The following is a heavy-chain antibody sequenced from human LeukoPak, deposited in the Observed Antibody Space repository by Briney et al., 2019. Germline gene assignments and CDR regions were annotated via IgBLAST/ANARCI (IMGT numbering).Heavy chain of an antibody. V-gene: IGHV1-2*02. J-gene: IGHJ4*02. Sequence: ASVKVSCKASGYTFTGYYMHWVRQAPGQGLEWMGWINPNSGGTNYAQKFQGRVTMTRDTSISTAYMELSRLRSDDTAVYYCARSWSCVTTGAAYGYWGQGTLVTVSS. D-gene: IGHD4-11*01. CDR2: INPNSGGT. CDR1: GYTFTGYY. CDR3: ARSWSCVTTGAAYGY.